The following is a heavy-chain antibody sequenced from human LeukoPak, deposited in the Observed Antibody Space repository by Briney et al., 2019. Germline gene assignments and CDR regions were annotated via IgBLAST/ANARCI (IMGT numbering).Heavy chain of an antibody. V-gene: IGHV3-30-3*01. J-gene: IGHJ5*02. D-gene: IGHD2-2*01. Sequence: PGGSLRLSCAASGFTFSSYAMHWVRQAPGKGLEWVAVISYDGSNKYYADSVKGRFTISRDNSKNTLYLQMNSLRAEDTAVYYCAKDLLRYQLLSLKGGAPVNWFDPWGQGTLVTVSS. CDR1: GFTFSSYA. CDR3: AKDLLRYQLLSLKGGAPVNWFDP. CDR2: ISYDGSNK.